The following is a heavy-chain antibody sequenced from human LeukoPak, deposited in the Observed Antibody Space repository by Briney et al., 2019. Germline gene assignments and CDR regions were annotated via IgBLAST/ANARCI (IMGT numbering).Heavy chain of an antibody. Sequence: SETLSLTCTVSGYSISSGYYWGWFRQPPGKGLEWIGSIYHSGSTYYNPSLKSRVTISVDTSKNQFSLKLSSVTAADTAVYYCARGRDWNYVWGYSDYWGQGTLVTVSS. D-gene: IGHD3-16*01. CDR1: GYSISSGYY. V-gene: IGHV4-38-2*02. CDR2: IYHSGST. J-gene: IGHJ4*02. CDR3: ARGRDWNYVWGYSDY.